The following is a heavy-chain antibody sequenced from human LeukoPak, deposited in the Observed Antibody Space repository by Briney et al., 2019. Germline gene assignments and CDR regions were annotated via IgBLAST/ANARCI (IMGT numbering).Heavy chain of an antibody. CDR1: GFTFSSFS. Sequence: PGGSLRLSCAASGFTFSSFSMNWVRQAPGKGLEWVSSISSSSSYIYYADSVKSRFTISRDNAKNSLYLQMNSLRAEDTAVYYCARGADILTGYVTFDYWGQGSLVTVSS. J-gene: IGHJ4*02. D-gene: IGHD3-9*01. V-gene: IGHV3-21*01. CDR2: ISSSSSYI. CDR3: ARGADILTGYVTFDY.